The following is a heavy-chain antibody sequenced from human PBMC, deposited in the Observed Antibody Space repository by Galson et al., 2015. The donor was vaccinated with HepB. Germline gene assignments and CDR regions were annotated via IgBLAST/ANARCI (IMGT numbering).Heavy chain of an antibody. J-gene: IGHJ4*02. CDR2: TYYRSKWYN. D-gene: IGHD3-22*01. V-gene: IGHV6-1*01. CDR1: GDSVSNNYAA. CDR3: AREIQKYFYDSSGYDY. Sequence: CAISGDSVSNNYAAWNWIRQSPSRGLEWLGRTYYRSKWYNDYANSVKSRVTINSDTSKNQFSLHLKSVTPDDTAVYYCAREIQKYFYDSSGYDYCGQGSLVTVSS.